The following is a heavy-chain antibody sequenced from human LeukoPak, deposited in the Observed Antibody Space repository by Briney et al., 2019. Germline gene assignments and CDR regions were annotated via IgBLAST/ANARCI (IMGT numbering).Heavy chain of an antibody. J-gene: IGHJ5*02. D-gene: IGHD2-2*01. V-gene: IGHV1-69*05. Sequence: SVKVSCKASGGTFSSYAISWVRQAPGQELEWMGGIIPIFGTANYAQKFQGRVTITTDESTSTAYMELSSLRSEDTAVYYCARGDCSSTSCPDWFDPWGQGTLVTVSS. CDR3: ARGDCSSTSCPDWFDP. CDR2: IIPIFGTA. CDR1: GGTFSSYA.